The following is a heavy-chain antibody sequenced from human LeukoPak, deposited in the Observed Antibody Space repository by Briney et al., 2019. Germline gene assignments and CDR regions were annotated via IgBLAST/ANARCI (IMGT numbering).Heavy chain of an antibody. CDR3: ANLSSGWYNFDY. J-gene: IGHJ4*02. V-gene: IGHV3-23*01. Sequence: GGSLRLSCAASGFTFSSYWMHWVRQAPGKGLVWVSAISGSGGSTYYADSVKGRFTISRDNSKNTLYLQMNSLRAEDTAVYYCANLSSGWYNFDYWGQGTLVTVSS. CDR1: GFTFSSYW. CDR2: ISGSGGST. D-gene: IGHD6-19*01.